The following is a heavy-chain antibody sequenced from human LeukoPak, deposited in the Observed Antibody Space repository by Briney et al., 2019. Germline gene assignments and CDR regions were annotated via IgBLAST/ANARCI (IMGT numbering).Heavy chain of an antibody. Sequence: PSETLSLTCTVSGGSISSYYWSWIRQPPGKGLEWIGYIYYSGSTNYNPSLKSRVTISVDTSKNQFSLKLSSVTAADTAVYYCARGGGGLYYYDSSGYYYDYWGQGTLVTVSS. J-gene: IGHJ4*02. V-gene: IGHV4-59*01. CDR1: GGSISSYY. D-gene: IGHD3-22*01. CDR3: ARGGGGLYYYDSSGYYYDY. CDR2: IYYSGST.